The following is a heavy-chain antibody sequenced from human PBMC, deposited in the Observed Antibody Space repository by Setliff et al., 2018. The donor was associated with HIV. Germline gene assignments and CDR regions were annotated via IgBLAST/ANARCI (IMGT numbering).Heavy chain of an antibody. Sequence: GESLKISCKGFGYKFTDYWVGWVRQMPGEGLEWMGVIYGDGSDPRYSPSFQGQVTISIDKSINTAYLRWTSLKASDTALYYCARPQYHQSSDAFDIWGQGTMVTVSS. J-gene: IGHJ3*02. CDR2: IYGDGSDP. CDR3: ARPQYHQSSDAFDI. CDR1: GYKFTDYW. V-gene: IGHV5-51*01.